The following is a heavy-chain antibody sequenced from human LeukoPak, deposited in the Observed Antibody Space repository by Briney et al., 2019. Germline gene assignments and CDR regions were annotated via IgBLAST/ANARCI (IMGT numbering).Heavy chain of an antibody. J-gene: IGHJ4*02. Sequence: ASVKVSCKASGYTHTGYYMRWVRQAPGQGLEWMGRINPKSGGTNYAQKFQGRVTMTRDTSISTAYMELSRLRSDDTAVYYCARDSDYDYLEHYLDHWGQGTLVTVS. V-gene: IGHV1-2*06. CDR2: INPKSGGT. CDR3: ARDSDYDYLEHYLDH. CDR1: GYTHTGYY. D-gene: IGHD5-12*01.